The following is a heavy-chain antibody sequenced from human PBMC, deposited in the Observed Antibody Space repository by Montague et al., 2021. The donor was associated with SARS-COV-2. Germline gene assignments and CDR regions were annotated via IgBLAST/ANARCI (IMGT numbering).Heavy chain of an antibody. CDR2: ISYDGSNK. Sequence: SLRLSCAASGFTFSSYAMHWVRQAPGKGLEWVAVISYDGSNKYYADSVKGRFTISRDNSKNTLYLQMNSLRAEDTVVYYCARDREITMVRGAPLYGMDVWGQGTTVTVSS. CDR3: ARDREITMVRGAPLYGMDV. J-gene: IGHJ6*02. CDR1: GFTFSSYA. V-gene: IGHV3-30-3*01. D-gene: IGHD3-10*01.